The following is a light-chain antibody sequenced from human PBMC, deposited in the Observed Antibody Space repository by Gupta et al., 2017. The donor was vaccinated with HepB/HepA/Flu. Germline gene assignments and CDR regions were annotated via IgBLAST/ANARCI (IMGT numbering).Light chain of an antibody. Sequence: QAGLTQPPSVSKGSRQTATLTCTGNSNNVGNQGAAWLQQHQGHPPKLLSYKNNNRPSGISERFSASRSGNTASRTITGLRPGDGADYYCSAWETSLSAQVFGGGTKLTVL. J-gene: IGLJ2*01. CDR3: SAWETSLSAQV. CDR1: SNNVGNQG. V-gene: IGLV10-54*04. CDR2: KNN.